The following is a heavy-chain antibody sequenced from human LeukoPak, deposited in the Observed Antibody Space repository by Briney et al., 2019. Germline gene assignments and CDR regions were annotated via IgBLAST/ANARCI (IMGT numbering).Heavy chain of an antibody. V-gene: IGHV4-34*01. J-gene: IGHJ4*02. CDR2: ITHSGRT. D-gene: IGHD2-21*02. Sequence: SETLSLTCAVYGGSFSNYYWSWVRQPPGKGLEWMGEITHSGRTNYNPSLKSRVTISVDTSKNQFSLKLSSVTAADTAVYYCARGGVTVIRVDDWGQGTLVTVSS. CDR1: GGSFSNYY. CDR3: ARGGVTVIRVDD.